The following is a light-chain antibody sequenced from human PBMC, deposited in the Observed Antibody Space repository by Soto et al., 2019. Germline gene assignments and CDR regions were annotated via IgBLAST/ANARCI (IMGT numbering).Light chain of an antibody. J-gene: IGLJ3*02. CDR3: QSCGRSLGGSKGV. Sequence: QSVLTQPPSISGAPGQRVTISCTGSSSDIGAGYDVHWYQQFPGTAPKLLIYSNINRPSGVPDRFSGSKSGTSASLAITGRQGEDEADYYCQSCGRSLGGSKGVFGGGTKLTAL. CDR1: SSDIGAGYD. V-gene: IGLV1-40*01. CDR2: SNI.